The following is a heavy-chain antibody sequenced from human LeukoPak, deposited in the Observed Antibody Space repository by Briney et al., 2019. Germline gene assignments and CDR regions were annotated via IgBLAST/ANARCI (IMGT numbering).Heavy chain of an antibody. Sequence: ASVKVSCKASGYTFTGYYMHWVRQAPGQGLEWMGWINPNSGGTNYAQKFQSRVTMTRDTSISTAYMELSRLRSDDTAVYYCARITSAVRGVTYYYYGMDVWGQGTTVTVSS. D-gene: IGHD3-10*01. J-gene: IGHJ6*02. CDR1: GYTFTGYY. CDR2: INPNSGGT. CDR3: ARITSAVRGVTYYYYGMDV. V-gene: IGHV1-2*02.